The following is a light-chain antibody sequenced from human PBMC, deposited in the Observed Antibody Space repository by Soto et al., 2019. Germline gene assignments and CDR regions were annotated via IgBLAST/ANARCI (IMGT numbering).Light chain of an antibody. CDR3: QKYGSLTSST. CDR1: QSVSSTY. CDR2: GAS. J-gene: IGKJ1*01. V-gene: IGKV3-20*01. Sequence: EIVLTQSPGTLSLSPGERATLSCRASQSVSSTYLAWYQQKPGQAPRLIIYGASSRATGIPDRFSGSGSGKDFTSTISRLEPEDFAVYSCQKYGSLTSSTFGQGTKVEIK.